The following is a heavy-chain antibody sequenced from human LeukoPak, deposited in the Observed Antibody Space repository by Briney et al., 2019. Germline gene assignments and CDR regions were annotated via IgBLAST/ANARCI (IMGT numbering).Heavy chain of an antibody. D-gene: IGHD2-15*01. V-gene: IGHV4-38-2*01. Sequence: SETLSLTCAVSGYSISSGYYWGWIRQPPGKGLEWIGSIYHSGSTYYNPSLKSRVTISVDTSKNQFSLKLSSVTAADTAVYYCARLLVSYCSGGSCYSGIDHWGQGTLVTVSS. J-gene: IGHJ4*02. CDR1: GYSISSGYY. CDR2: IYHSGST. CDR3: ARLLVSYCSGGSCYSGIDH.